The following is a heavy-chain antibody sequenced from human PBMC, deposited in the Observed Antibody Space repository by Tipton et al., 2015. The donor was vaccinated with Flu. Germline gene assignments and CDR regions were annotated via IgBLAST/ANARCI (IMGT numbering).Heavy chain of an antibody. V-gene: IGHV4-61*02. J-gene: IGHJ5*02. Sequence: TLSLTCTVSGDSISRGSYYYNWIRQPAGEGLEWIGRIYTNANTNYKASLKSRVTISIDRSKNQFSLRLSSVTAADMALYYCARRDFSNYVSDPKSWIDRWGQGTLVTVSS. D-gene: IGHD4-11*01. CDR3: ARRDFSNYVSDPKSWIDR. CDR2: IYTNANT. CDR1: GDSISRGSYY.